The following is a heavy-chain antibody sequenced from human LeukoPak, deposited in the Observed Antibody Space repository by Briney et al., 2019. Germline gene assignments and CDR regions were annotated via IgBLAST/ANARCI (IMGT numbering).Heavy chain of an antibody. CDR2: IIPIFGTA. Sequence: GASVKVSCKASGGTFSSYAISWVRQAPGQGLEWMGGIIPIFGTANYAQKFQGRVTITTDESTSTAYMELSSLRSEDTAVYYCARGPKPGGYYYYYMDVWGKGTTVTVSS. CDR3: ARGPKPGGYYYYYMDV. V-gene: IGHV1-69*05. J-gene: IGHJ6*03. CDR1: GGTFSSYA. D-gene: IGHD1-14*01.